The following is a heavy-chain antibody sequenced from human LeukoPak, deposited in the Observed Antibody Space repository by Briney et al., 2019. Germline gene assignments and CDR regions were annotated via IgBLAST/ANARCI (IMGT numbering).Heavy chain of an antibody. Sequence: GGSLRLSCAASGFTFSSYAMHWVRQAPGKGLEWVAVISYDGSNKYYADSVKGRFTISRDNSKNTLYLQMNSLRAEDTAVYYCARDHLYGDYPYYYYYYMDVWGKGTTVTVSS. CDR2: ISYDGSNK. CDR1: GFTFSSYA. V-gene: IGHV3-30*04. D-gene: IGHD4-17*01. J-gene: IGHJ6*03. CDR3: ARDHLYGDYPYYYYYYMDV.